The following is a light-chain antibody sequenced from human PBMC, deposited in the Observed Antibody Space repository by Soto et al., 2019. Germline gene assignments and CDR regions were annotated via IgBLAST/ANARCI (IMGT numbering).Light chain of an antibody. CDR2: DAS. V-gene: IGKV1-5*01. J-gene: IGKJ1*01. Sequence: DIQMTQSPSTLSASVGDRVTITCRASQSISNWLAWLHQKPGKAPKVLIFDASSLGSGVPSRFSGSGSGTEFTLTISSLQPADFGNYYCQQYNSYSPWTFGQGTKVEIK. CDR1: QSISNW. CDR3: QQYNSYSPWT.